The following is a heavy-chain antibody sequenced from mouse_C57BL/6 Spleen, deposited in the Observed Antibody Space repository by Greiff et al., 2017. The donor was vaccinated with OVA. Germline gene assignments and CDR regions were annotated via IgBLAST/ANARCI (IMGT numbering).Heavy chain of an antibody. CDR1: GYTFTSYW. D-gene: IGHD4-1*01. CDR3: ARGDWDRTDFDY. V-gene: IGHV1-52*01. CDR2: IDPSDSET. Sequence: QVQLQQPGAELVRPGSSVKLSCKASGYTFTSYWMHWVKQRPIQGLEWIGNIDPSDSETHYNQKFKDKATLTVDKSSSTAYMQLSSLTSADAAVYYCARGDWDRTDFDYWGQGTTLTVSS. J-gene: IGHJ2*01.